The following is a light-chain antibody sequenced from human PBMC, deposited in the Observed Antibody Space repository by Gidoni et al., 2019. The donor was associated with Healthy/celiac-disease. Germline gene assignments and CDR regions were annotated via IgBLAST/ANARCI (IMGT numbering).Light chain of an antibody. J-gene: IGKJ1*01. CDR3: QQSKT. CDR1: QSISSY. V-gene: IGKV1-39*01. Sequence: DIQMTQSPSSLSASVGDRVTITCRASQSISSYLNWYQQKPGKAPSLQSGVPSRFSGSGSGTDFTLTISSLQPEDFATYYCQQSKTFGQGTKVEIK.